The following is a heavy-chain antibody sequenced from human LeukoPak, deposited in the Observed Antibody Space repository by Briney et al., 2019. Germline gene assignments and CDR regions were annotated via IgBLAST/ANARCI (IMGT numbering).Heavy chain of an antibody. CDR2: MYNSGST. CDR1: GGSISSYY. V-gene: IGHV4-59*08. D-gene: IGHD6-19*01. J-gene: IGHJ4*02. CDR3: ARHPSVAGTKGGFDH. Sequence: SETLSLTCTVSGGSISSYYWSWIRQPPGKGLEWIGYMYNSGSTNYNPSLTSRVTISVDTSKNQFSLKLSSVTAADTAVYYCARHPSVAGTKGGFDHWGQGTLVTVSS.